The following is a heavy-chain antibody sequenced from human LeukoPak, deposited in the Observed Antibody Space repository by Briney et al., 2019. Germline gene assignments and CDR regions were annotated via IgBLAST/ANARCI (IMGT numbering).Heavy chain of an antibody. CDR2: INSDGSST. CDR1: GFTFSSCW. D-gene: IGHD3-22*01. Sequence: PGGSLRLSCAASGFTFSSCWMHWVRQAPGKGLVWVSRINSDGSSTSYADSVKGRFTISRDNAKNTLYLQMNSLRAEDTAVYYCARFTYYYDSSPATQTPNWGQGTLVTVSS. CDR3: ARFTYYYDSSPATQTPN. V-gene: IGHV3-74*01. J-gene: IGHJ4*02.